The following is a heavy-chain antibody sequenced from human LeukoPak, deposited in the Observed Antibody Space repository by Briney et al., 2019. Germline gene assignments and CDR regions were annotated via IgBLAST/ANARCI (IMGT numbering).Heavy chain of an antibody. D-gene: IGHD5-18*01. CDR2: ISYDGSNK. J-gene: IGHJ4*02. V-gene: IGHV3-30*03. Sequence: GGSLRLSCAASGFTFSSYGMHWVRQAPGKGLEWVAVISYDGSNKYYADSVKGRFTISRDNAKNSLYLQMNSLRAEDTAVYYCARARGYSYGLDYWGQGTLVTVSS. CDR1: GFTFSSYG. CDR3: ARARGYSYGLDY.